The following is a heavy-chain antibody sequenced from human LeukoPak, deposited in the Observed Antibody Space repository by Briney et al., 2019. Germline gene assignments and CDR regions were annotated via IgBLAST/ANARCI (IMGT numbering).Heavy chain of an antibody. CDR1: GYTLTELS. CDR3: ARAPSGFTYGPGDH. Sequence: PRASVKVSCKVSGYTLTELSMHWVRQAPGKGLEWMGGFDPEDGETIYAQKFQGRVTMTEDTSTITAYMELRSLRSDDTAVYYCARAPSGFTYGPGDHWGQGTLVTVSS. CDR2: FDPEDGET. V-gene: IGHV1-24*01. D-gene: IGHD5-18*01. J-gene: IGHJ4*02.